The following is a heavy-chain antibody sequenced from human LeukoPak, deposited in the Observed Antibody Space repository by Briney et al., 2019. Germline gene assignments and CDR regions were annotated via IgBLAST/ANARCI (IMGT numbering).Heavy chain of an antibody. V-gene: IGHV3-21*01. CDR1: GDTFRINS. CDR3: ARDPYYGPGNYAHFDY. Sequence: KPGGSLRLSCAASGDTFRINSMSLVRQAPGKGLEWVSSISSSSNYIYYAESVKGRFTISRDNAKNSLYLQMNRLRAEDTAVSYCARDPYYGPGNYAHFDYWGQGTLVTVSS. CDR2: ISSSSNYI. D-gene: IGHD3-10*01. J-gene: IGHJ4*02.